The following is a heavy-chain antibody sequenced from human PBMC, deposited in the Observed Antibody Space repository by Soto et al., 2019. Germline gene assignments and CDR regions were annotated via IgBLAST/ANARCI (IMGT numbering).Heavy chain of an antibody. CDR2: ISGSGGST. CDR3: AKSPGSGYYYPFDY. V-gene: IGHV3-23*01. D-gene: IGHD3-22*01. J-gene: IGHJ4*02. CDR1: GFTFSSYA. Sequence: GGSLRLSCAASGFTFSSYAMSWVRQAPGKGLEWVSAISGSGGSTYYADSVKGRFTISRDNSKNTLYLQMNSLRAEDTAVYYCAKSPGSGYYYPFDYWGQRTLVTVLL.